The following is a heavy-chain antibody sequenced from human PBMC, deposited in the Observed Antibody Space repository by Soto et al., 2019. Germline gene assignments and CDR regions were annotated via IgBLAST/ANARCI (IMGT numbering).Heavy chain of an antibody. CDR2: IYYSGYT. D-gene: IGHD3-16*01. Sequence: PSETLSLXXTVSXGSXXSSSXXXXXXXXXXGXGLEWIGSIYYSGYTYYTPSLKSRVTISVDTSKNQFSLKLSSVTAADTAVYYCARHNGPLYVGYYYDMDVWGQGTTVTVSS. CDR3: ARHNGPLYVGYYYDMDV. J-gene: IGHJ6*02. CDR1: XGSXXSSSXX. V-gene: IGHV4-39*01.